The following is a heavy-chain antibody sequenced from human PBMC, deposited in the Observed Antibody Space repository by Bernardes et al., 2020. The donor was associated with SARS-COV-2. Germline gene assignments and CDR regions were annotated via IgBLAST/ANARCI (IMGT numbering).Heavy chain of an antibody. CDR2: IYFTGST. D-gene: IGHD3-22*01. Sequence: SETLSLTCTVSGGSFTSGGSYWSWIRQLPGKGLEWIGNIYFTGSTYYNPSLKSRVTMSVDTSKNQFSLKLTSVTAADTAIYYCARDLSNYYDSSGYQHDAFANWGQGTMVTVSS. CDR3: ARDLSNYYDSSGYQHDAFAN. CDR1: GGSFTSGGSY. J-gene: IGHJ3*02. V-gene: IGHV4-31*03.